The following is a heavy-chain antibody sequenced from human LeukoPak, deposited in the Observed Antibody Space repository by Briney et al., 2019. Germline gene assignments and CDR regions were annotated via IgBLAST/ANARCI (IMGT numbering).Heavy chain of an antibody. CDR2: IRDSGEA. Sequence: GGSLRLSCAVSGFRVSDYYMSWVRQAPGKGLEWVGLIRDSGEAFYADFARGRFAISRDESENTLYLQMNSLRVEDTAVYFCARDPPANQDWVEFDPWGQGTPVIVSS. V-gene: IGHV3-66*03. D-gene: IGHD3/OR15-3a*01. CDR1: GFRVSDYY. CDR3: ARDPPANQDWVEFDP. J-gene: IGHJ5*02.